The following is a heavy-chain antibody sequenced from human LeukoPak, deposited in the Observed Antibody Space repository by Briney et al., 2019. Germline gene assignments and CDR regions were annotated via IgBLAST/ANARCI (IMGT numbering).Heavy chain of an antibody. CDR2: IGNSGDGT. CDR1: GFTFSSYA. D-gene: IGHD2-15*01. Sequence: PGASLRLSCAASGFTFSSYAMSWVRQAPGKGLEWVSDIGNSGDGTYCADSVKGRFTISRDNSKNTLYLQMNNLRAEDTAVFYCAKRASLVSATPWFDPWGQGTLVTVSS. CDR3: AKRASLVSATPWFDP. V-gene: IGHV3-23*01. J-gene: IGHJ5*02.